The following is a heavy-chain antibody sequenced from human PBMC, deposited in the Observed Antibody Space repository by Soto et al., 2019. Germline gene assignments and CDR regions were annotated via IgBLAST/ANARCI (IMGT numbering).Heavy chain of an antibody. CDR2: INHSGST. Sequence: QVQLQQWGAGLLKPSETLSLTCAVYGGSFSGYYWSWIRQPPGKGLEWIGEINHSGSTNYNPSLKSIVTISVDTSKNQFSLKLSSVTAADTAVYYCAGDILTGYYKDYWGQGTLVTVSS. V-gene: IGHV4-34*01. J-gene: IGHJ4*02. D-gene: IGHD3-9*01. CDR1: GGSFSGYY. CDR3: AGDILTGYYKDY.